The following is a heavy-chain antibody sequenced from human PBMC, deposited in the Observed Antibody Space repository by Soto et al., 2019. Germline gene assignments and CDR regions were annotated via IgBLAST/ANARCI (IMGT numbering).Heavy chain of an antibody. CDR2: IDPSDSYT. CDR3: ARHKGAATAYYYYGMDV. J-gene: IGHJ6*02. D-gene: IGHD2-15*01. Sequence: GESLKISCKGSGYSFTSYWISWVRQMPGEGLEWMGRIDPSDSYTNYSPSFQGHVTISADKSISTAYLQWSSLKASDTAMYYCARHKGAATAYYYYGMDVWGQGTTVTVSS. CDR1: GYSFTSYW. V-gene: IGHV5-10-1*01.